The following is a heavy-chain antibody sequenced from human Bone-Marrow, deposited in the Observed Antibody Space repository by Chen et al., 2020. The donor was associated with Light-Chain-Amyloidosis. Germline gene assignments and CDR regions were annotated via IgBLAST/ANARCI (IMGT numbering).Heavy chain of an antibody. V-gene: IGHV4-39*07. Sequence: QLQLQESSPGLVKPSETLSLTCTVSGGSISSSSYYWGWIRQPPGKGLEWIGSIYYSGSTYYNPSLKSRVTISVDTSKNQFSLKLSSVTAADTAVYYCARDGIEGQWLPPDIWGQGTMVTVSS. CDR1: GGSISSSSYY. J-gene: IGHJ3*02. D-gene: IGHD6-19*01. CDR2: IYYSGST. CDR3: ARDGIEGQWLPPDI.